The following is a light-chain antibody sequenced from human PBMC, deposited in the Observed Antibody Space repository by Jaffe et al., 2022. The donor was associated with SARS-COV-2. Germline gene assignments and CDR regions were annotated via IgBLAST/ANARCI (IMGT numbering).Light chain of an antibody. J-gene: IGKJ1*01. V-gene: IGKV4-1*01. CDR3: QQYYSPQWT. CDR1: QSVLYSSNNKNY. Sequence: DIVMTQSPDSLAVSLGERATINCKSSQSVLYSSNNKNYLAWYQQKPGQPPKLLIYWASTRESGVPDRFSGSGSGTDFTLTISSLQAEDVAVYYCQQYYSPQWTFGQGTKVEI. CDR2: WAS.